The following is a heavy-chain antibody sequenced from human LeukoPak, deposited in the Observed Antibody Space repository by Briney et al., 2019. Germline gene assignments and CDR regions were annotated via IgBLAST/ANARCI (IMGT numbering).Heavy chain of an antibody. CDR3: AKDLGDVRFLEYAFDI. V-gene: IGHV3-30*02. Sequence: GGSLRLSCAASGFTFSSYWMSWVRQAPGKGLEWVAVIWYGGSNKYYADSVKGRFTISRDNSKNTLYLQMNSLRAEDTAVYYCAKDLGDVRFLEYAFDIWGQGTMVTVSS. J-gene: IGHJ3*02. CDR2: IWYGGSNK. D-gene: IGHD3-3*01. CDR1: GFTFSSYW.